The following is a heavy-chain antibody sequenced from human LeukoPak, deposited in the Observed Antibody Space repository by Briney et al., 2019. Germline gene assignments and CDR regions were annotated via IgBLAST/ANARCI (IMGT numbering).Heavy chain of an antibody. CDR1: GGSISSSSYY. V-gene: IGHV4-39*01. CDR3: ARPVSGYSYGPFDY. J-gene: IGHJ4*02. CDR2: IYYSGST. D-gene: IGHD5-18*01. Sequence: PSETLSLTCTVSGGSISSSSYYWGWIRQPPGKGLEWIGSIYYSGSTYYNPSLKSRVTISVDTSKNQFSLKLSSVTAADTAVYYCARPVSGYSYGPFDYWGQGTLVTVSS.